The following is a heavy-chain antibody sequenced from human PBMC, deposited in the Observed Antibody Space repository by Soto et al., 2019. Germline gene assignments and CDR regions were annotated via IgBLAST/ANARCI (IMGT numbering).Heavy chain of an antibody. Sequence: EVQLVESGGGLVQPGGSLRLSCVASGFTFSNYAMHWVRQAPGKGLECASVISGNGDTTYYANSVKDRFTISRDNSKDTLYLQMGSLRADDMAVYYCARAWRADVWGQGTTVAVSS. J-gene: IGHJ6*02. CDR1: GFTFSNYA. CDR2: ISGNGDTT. V-gene: IGHV3-64*01. CDR3: ARAWRADV.